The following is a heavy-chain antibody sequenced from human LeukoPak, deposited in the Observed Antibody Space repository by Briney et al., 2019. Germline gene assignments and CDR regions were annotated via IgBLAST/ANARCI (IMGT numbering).Heavy chain of an antibody. CDR3: TSQDYDYVWGSYRSIVDY. J-gene: IGHJ4*02. CDR2: IRSKAYGGTT. CDR1: GFTFGDYA. V-gene: IGHV3-49*04. Sequence: PGGSLRLSCTASGFTFGDYAMSWVRQAPGKRLEWVGFIRSKAYGGTTEYAASVKGRFTISRDDSKSIAYLQMNSLKTEDTAVYYCTSQDYDYVWGSYRSIVDYWGQGTLVTVSS. D-gene: IGHD3-16*02.